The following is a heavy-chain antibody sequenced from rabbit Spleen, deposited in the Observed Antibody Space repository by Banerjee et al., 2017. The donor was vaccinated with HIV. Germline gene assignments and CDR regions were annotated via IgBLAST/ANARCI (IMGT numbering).Heavy chain of an antibody. CDR1: GFSFSSGFW. V-gene: IGHV1S45*01. Sequence: QQQLEESGGDLVKPEGSLTLTCTASGFSFSSGFWICWVRQAPGKGLEWIACIYATGSVDTDYANWATGRFTISKTSSTTVTLQMTSLTVADTATYFCARDAGRGDYIDGVFNLWGQGTLVTVS. CDR3: ARDAGRGDYIDGVFNL. CDR2: IYATGSVDT. D-gene: IGHD8-1*01. J-gene: IGHJ4*01.